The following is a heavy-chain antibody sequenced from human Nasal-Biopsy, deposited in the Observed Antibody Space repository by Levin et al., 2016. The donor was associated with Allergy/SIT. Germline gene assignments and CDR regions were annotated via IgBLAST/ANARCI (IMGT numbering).Heavy chain of an antibody. Sequence: GGSLRLSCAASGFTFSDYYMSWIRQAPGKGLEWVSYIDSSGSTIYYADSVKGRFTISRDNAKNSLYLQMNSLRAEDTAVYYCARWNFGRLAQYFQHWGQGTLVTVSS. V-gene: IGHV3-11*01. CDR3: ARWNFGRLAQYFQH. J-gene: IGHJ1*01. CDR2: IDSSGSTI. D-gene: IGHD3-3*01. CDR1: GFTFSDYY.